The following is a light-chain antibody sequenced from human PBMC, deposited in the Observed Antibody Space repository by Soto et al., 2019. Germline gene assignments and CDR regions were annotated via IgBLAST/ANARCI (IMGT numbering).Light chain of an antibody. CDR3: QHYGSSPN. J-gene: IGKJ2*01. Sequence: EIVLTQSPGTLSLSPGERATLSCRASQSVSSNYLAWYQKKPGQAPRLLIYGASSRATGIPDRISGSGSGTGFTLTLSSLEAEDFAVLYSQHYGSSPNFGQGTKLEIK. CDR2: GAS. V-gene: IGKV3-20*01. CDR1: QSVSSNY.